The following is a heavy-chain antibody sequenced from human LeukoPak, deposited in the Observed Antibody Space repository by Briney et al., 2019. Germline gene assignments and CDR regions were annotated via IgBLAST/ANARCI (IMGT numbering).Heavy chain of an antibody. J-gene: IGHJ4*02. CDR1: GFSLSTSGMR. CDR2: IDWDDDK. CDR3: ARTTPTGYLDY. V-gene: IGHV2-70*04. Sequence: SGPTLVNPTPTLTLTCSFSGFSLSTSGMRVRWIRQPPGKALEWLARIDWDDDKIYSTSLRTRLTLSKDTSKNQVVLTMSNMDPVDTATYYCARTTPTGYLDYWGQGTLVTVSS. D-gene: IGHD2-8*02.